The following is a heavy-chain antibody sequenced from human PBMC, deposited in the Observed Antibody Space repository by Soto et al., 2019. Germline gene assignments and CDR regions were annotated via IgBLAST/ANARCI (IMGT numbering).Heavy chain of an antibody. D-gene: IGHD6-13*01. V-gene: IGHV2-5*01. CDR2: IYWNDDK. Sequence: ESGRTLVNPTQTLTLTCTFSGFSLSTSGVGVGWIRQPPGKALEWLALIYWNDDKRYSPSLKSRLTITKDTSKNQVVLTMTNMDPVDTATYYCAHSGPRDSSSHGISWYDPWGQGTLVTVSS. J-gene: IGHJ5*02. CDR1: GFSLSTSGVG. CDR3: AHSGPRDSSSHGISWYDP.